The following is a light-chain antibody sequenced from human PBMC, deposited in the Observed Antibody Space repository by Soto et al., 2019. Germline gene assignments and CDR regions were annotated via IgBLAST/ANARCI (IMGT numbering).Light chain of an antibody. J-gene: IGLJ1*01. Sequence: QSALTQPPSASGSPGQSVTISCTGTSSDVGGYNYVSWYQQHPGKAPKPMIFEVSKRPSGVPDRFSGSKSGNTASLTVSGLQAEDEADYYCSSYAGSNTPYVFGTGTKLTVL. V-gene: IGLV2-8*01. CDR2: EVS. CDR1: SSDVGGYNY. CDR3: SSYAGSNTPYV.